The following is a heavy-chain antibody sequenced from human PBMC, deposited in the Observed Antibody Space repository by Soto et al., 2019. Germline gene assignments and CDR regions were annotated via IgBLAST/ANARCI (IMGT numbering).Heavy chain of an antibody. Sequence: PGGSLRLSCAASGFTFSSYAMHWVRQAPGKGLEWVAVISYDGSNKYYADSVKGRFTISRDNSKNTLYLQMNSLRAEDTAVYYCARDQIAAMVILLFDYWGQGTLVTVSS. D-gene: IGHD5-18*01. CDR1: GFTFSSYA. J-gene: IGHJ4*02. V-gene: IGHV3-30-3*01. CDR2: ISYDGSNK. CDR3: ARDQIAAMVILLFDY.